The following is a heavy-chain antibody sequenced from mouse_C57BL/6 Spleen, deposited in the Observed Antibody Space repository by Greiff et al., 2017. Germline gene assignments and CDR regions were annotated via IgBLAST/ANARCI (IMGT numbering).Heavy chain of an antibody. CDR2: IYPSDSET. D-gene: IGHD1-1*01. V-gene: IGHV1-61*01. CDR3: ARRTTVVAEDH. Sequence: VQLQQPGAELVRPGSSVKLSCKASGYTFTSYWMDWVKQRPGQGLEWIGNIYPSDSETHYTQKFKDKATMTVDKSSSTAYMQLSSLTSEDSAVYYCARRTTVVAEDHWGQGTTLTVSS. J-gene: IGHJ2*01. CDR1: GYTFTSYW.